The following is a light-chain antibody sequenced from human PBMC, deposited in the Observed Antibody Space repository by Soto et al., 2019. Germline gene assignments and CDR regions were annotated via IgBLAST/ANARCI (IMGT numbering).Light chain of an antibody. J-gene: IGLJ3*02. CDR1: SSDIGGYNY. Sequence: QSALTQPPSPSGSPGQSVTISCTGTSSDIGGYNYVSWYQQHPGKAPKLMIYEVSKRPSGVPDRFSGSKSGNTASLTVSGLQAEDEADYYCSSYAGSNNFRVFGGGTKLTVL. CDR3: SSYAGSNNFRV. V-gene: IGLV2-8*01. CDR2: EVS.